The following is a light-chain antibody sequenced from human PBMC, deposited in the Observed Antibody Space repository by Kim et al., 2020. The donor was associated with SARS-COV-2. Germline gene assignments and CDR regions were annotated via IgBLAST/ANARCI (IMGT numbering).Light chain of an antibody. V-gene: IGLV1-44*01. J-gene: IGLJ3*02. CDR1: RSTSASXV. CDR3: VAWDDSLNGSV. Sequence: TYSCTXSRSTSASXVVNCYPQXPXPPPKLLIYSNDYRPSGFPARFSGSKSGTAASLAISGLQSEXXADYYCVAWDDSLNGSVFGGGTXLTVL. CDR2: SND.